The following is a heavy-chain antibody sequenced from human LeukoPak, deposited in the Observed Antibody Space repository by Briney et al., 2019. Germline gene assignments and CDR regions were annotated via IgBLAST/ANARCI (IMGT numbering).Heavy chain of an antibody. Sequence: SVKVSCKASGGTFSSYAISWVRQAPGQGLEWMGGIIPIFGTANYAQKFQGRVTITADESTSTAYMELSSLRSEDTAVYYCARLPLYYYDSSGYSTEEYYFDYWGQGTLVTVSS. CDR3: ARLPLYYYDSSGYSTEEYYFDY. CDR2: IIPIFGTA. D-gene: IGHD3-22*01. V-gene: IGHV1-69*13. J-gene: IGHJ4*02. CDR1: GGTFSSYA.